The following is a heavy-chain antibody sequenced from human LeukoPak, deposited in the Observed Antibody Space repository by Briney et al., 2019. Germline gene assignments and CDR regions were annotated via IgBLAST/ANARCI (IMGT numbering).Heavy chain of an antibody. V-gene: IGHV3-23*01. Sequence: GGSLRLSCAASGFTFSSYGMNWVRQAPGKGLEWVSSISGSGTNTYYADSLKGRFTISRDNSKNTLYLQMNSLRAEDTAVYYCAHPTEYSSSWYGNWFDPWGRGTLVTVSS. CDR2: ISGSGTNT. CDR3: AHPTEYSSSWYGNWFDP. D-gene: IGHD6-13*01. CDR1: GFTFSSYG. J-gene: IGHJ5*02.